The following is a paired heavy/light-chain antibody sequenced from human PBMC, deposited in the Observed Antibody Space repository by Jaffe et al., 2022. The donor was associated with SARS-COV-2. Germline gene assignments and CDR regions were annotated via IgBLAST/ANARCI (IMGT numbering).Heavy chain of an antibody. D-gene: IGHD5-12*01. J-gene: IGHJ6*03. CDR2: ISHTGDT. V-gene: IGHV4-59*01. CDR3: ARLERHPRRDGYMNYFYFYYMDV. Sequence: QVQLQESGPGLVKPSETLSLTCSVSGDSISSYHWSWIRQPPGKGLEWIGYISHTGDTNYNPSLKSRVTMSIDTSKNHFSLNLSSVTAADTAVYYCARLERHPRRDGYMNYFYFYYMDVWGKGTTVTVSS. CDR1: GDSISSYH.
Light chain of an antibody. J-gene: IGKJ5*01. Sequence: DIQMTQSPSSLSASVGDRVTITCRASQDISNCLAWIQQKPGKAPKSLIFAASSLLSGVPSRFSGSGFGTDFTLTITSLQPEDFATYYCQQYNTYPFTFGQGTRLEI. CDR3: QQYNTYPFT. V-gene: IGKV1-16*01. CDR1: QDISNC. CDR2: AAS.